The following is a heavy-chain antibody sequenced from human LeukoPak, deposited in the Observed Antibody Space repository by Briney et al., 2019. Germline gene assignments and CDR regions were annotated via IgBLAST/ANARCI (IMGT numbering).Heavy chain of an antibody. CDR3: ARGLIAAAGTDWFDP. J-gene: IGHJ5*02. V-gene: IGHV3-23*01. CDR1: GFTFSSYA. Sequence: GGSLRLSCAASGFTFSSYAMSWVRQAPGKGLEWVSAISGSGGSTYYADSVKGRFTISRDNSKNTLYLQMNSLRAEDTAVYYCARGLIAAAGTDWFDPWGQGTLVTVSS. CDR2: ISGSGGST. D-gene: IGHD6-13*01.